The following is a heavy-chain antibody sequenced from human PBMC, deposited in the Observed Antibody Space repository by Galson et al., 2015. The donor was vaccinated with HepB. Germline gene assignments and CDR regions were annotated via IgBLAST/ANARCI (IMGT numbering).Heavy chain of an antibody. D-gene: IGHD6-13*01. J-gene: IGHJ4*02. Sequence: SLRLSCAASGFTFSNYAMHWVRQAPGKGLEYVSTLTSNGGRTYYTDSVKGRFTISRDNSKNTLYLQMSSLRTDDTAVYYCARECSSWYFDYWGQGTLVTVSS. CDR2: LTSNGGRT. CDR3: ARECSSWYFDY. V-gene: IGHV3-64D*06. CDR1: GFTFSNYA.